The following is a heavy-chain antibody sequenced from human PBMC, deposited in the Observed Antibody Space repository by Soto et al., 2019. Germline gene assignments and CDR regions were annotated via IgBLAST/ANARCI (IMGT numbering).Heavy chain of an antibody. V-gene: IGHV3-21*01. D-gene: IGHD1-1*01. Sequence: ELQLVESGGALVQPGGSLRLSCVASGFTFNTYDMNWVRQAPGKGLEWVASIRSSMSHIHYADSVKGRFTISRDNAKNSLSLQMNSLTAEDTAVYYCARDAGLYTPEPNYYYYFAMDVWGQGTTVTVSS. CDR1: GFTFNTYD. CDR2: IRSSMSHI. CDR3: ARDAGLYTPEPNYYYYFAMDV. J-gene: IGHJ6*02.